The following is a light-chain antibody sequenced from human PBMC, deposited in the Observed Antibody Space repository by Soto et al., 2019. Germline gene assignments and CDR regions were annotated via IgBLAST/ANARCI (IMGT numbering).Light chain of an antibody. Sequence: DIQMTQSPSSLSASVGETVTIYCRASQSISTYLNWYQQKPGKAPKVVVYAASHLQTGVPSRFSGGGSGTQFSLTISSLQPEDFATYFCQQSYGTPRTFGQGTKVDI. V-gene: IGKV1-39*01. CDR3: QQSYGTPRT. CDR2: AAS. CDR1: QSISTY. J-gene: IGKJ1*01.